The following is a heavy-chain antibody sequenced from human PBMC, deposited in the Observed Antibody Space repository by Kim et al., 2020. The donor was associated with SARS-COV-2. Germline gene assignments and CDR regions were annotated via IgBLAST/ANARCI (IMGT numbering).Heavy chain of an antibody. D-gene: IGHD3-22*01. V-gene: IGHV3-48*02. Sequence: GGSLRLSCAASGFTFSSYSMNWVRQAPGKGLEWVSYISSSSSTIYYADSVKGRFTISRDNAKNSLYLQMNSLRDEDTAVYYCATRIRDYYDSINPDYWGQGTLVTVSS. CDR1: GFTFSSYS. J-gene: IGHJ4*02. CDR2: ISSSSSTI. CDR3: ATRIRDYYDSINPDY.